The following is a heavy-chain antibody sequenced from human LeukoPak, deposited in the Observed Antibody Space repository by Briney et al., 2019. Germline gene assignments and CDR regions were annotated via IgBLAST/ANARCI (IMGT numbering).Heavy chain of an antibody. J-gene: IGHJ5*02. CDR2: MNPNSGNT. Sequence: ASVKVSCKASGYTFTSYDINWVRQATGQGLEWMGWMNPNSGNTGYAQKFQGGVTMTRNTSISTAYMELSSLRSEDTAVYYCARGHGVRGVIRNWFDPWGQGTLVTVSS. D-gene: IGHD3-10*01. CDR3: ARGHGVRGVIRNWFDP. CDR1: GYTFTSYD. V-gene: IGHV1-8*01.